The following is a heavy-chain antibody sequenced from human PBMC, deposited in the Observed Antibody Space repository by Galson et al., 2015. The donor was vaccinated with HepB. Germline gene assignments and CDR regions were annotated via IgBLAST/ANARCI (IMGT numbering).Heavy chain of an antibody. CDR1: GFTFSSYW. V-gene: IGHV3-7*01. Sequence: SLRLSCAASGFTFSSYWMTWVRQAPGKGLEWVANIKDDGSETNYVDSVKGRFTISRDNVATSLYLQMNTLRPEETAVYYCVRDLTYFWTFVYYDALDIWGHGTMVIVSS. CDR2: IKDDGSET. J-gene: IGHJ3*02. CDR3: VRDLTYFWTFVYYDALDI. D-gene: IGHD3/OR15-3a*01.